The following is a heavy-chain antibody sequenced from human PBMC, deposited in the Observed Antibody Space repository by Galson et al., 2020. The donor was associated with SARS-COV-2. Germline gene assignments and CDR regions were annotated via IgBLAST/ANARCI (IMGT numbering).Heavy chain of an antibody. J-gene: IGHJ4*02. CDR1: GYTITGYG. V-gene: IGHV1-18*04. CDR2: ISGSSGST. D-gene: IGHD2-21*02. Sequence: ASVKVSCKASGYTITGYGFTWVRQAPGQGLEWIGWISGSSGSTKHTQEVQGRLIMTTDTSTSTAYMELRNLRSDDTAVYFCARAGRVTQNYFDYWGQGTLVTVSS. CDR3: ARAGRVTQNYFDY.